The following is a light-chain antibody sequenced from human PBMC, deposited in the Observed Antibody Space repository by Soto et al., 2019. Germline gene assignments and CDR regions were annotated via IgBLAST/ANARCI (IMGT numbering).Light chain of an antibody. J-gene: IGKJ1*01. CDR3: QQYGSSPRT. CDR2: GTS. CDR1: QSVSSSY. V-gene: IGKV3-20*01. Sequence: EIVLTQSPGTLSLSPGERATLSCRASQSVSSSYLVWYQQKPGQAPRLVIYGTSSRATGIPDRFSGSGSGTDFTLTINRLEPEDFAVYYCQQYGSSPRTFGQGTKVEIK.